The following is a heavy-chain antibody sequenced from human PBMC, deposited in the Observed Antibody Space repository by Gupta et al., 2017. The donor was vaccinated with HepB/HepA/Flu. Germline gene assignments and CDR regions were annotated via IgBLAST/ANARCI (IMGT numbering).Heavy chain of an antibody. CDR1: AFTFSSYS. Sequence: EVQLVESGRGLVKPGGSLRLPCAASAFTFSSYSMTWVRQAPGKGLEWVSSISSSSSYIYYADSVKGRFTISRDNAKNSLYLQMNSLRAEDTAVYYCARDTAASSAAGTRYYYYYMDVWGKGTTVTVSS. V-gene: IGHV3-21*01. D-gene: IGHD6-13*01. J-gene: IGHJ6*03. CDR3: ARDTAASSAAGTRYYYYYMDV. CDR2: ISSSSSYI.